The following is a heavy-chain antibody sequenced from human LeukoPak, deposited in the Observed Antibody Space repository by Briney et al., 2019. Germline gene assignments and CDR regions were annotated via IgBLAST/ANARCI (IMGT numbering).Heavy chain of an antibody. J-gene: IGHJ4*02. D-gene: IGHD1-20*01. Sequence: SETLSLTCTVSGGSISSSSYYWGWIRQPPGKGLEWIGSIYYSGSTYYNPSLKSRVTISVDTSKNQFSLKLSSVTAADTAVYYCARSPRMITGIGYFDYWGQGTLVTVSS. CDR3: ARSPRMITGIGYFDY. V-gene: IGHV4-39*07. CDR1: GGSISSSSYY. CDR2: IYYSGST.